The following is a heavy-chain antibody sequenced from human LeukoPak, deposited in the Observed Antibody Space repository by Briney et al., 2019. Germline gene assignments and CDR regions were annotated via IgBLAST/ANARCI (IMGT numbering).Heavy chain of an antibody. CDR3: ARAVDAGVRVDY. V-gene: IGHV3-21*01. J-gene: IGHJ4*02. Sequence: GGSLRLSCAASGFTFSSYSMNWVRQAPGKGLEWVSSISSSSSYIYYAGSVKGRFTISRDNAKNSLYLQMNSLRAEDTAVYYCARAVDAGVRVDYWGQGTLVTVSS. CDR2: ISSSSSYI. CDR1: GFTFSSYS. D-gene: IGHD1-1*01.